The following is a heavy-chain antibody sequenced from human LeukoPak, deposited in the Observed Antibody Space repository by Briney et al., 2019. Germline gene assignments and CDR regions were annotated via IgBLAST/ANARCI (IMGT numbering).Heavy chain of an antibody. CDR2: VYYSGST. J-gene: IGHJ4*02. D-gene: IGHD5-24*01. Sequence: SETLSLTCSVSGGSISSYYWSWIRKPPGMGLEWIGYVYYSGSTNYNPSLKSRVSMSVDTSKNQFYLKLSSVTAADTAVYYCVRGDGYYSTFDYWGQGTLVTVSS. CDR1: GGSISSYY. CDR3: VRGDGYYSTFDY. V-gene: IGHV4-59*12.